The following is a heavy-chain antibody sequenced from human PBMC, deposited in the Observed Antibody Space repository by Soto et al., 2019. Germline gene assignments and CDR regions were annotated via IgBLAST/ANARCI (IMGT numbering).Heavy chain of an antibody. Sequence: EVQLVESGGGLVQPGGSLRLSCAASGFTFSSYSMNWVRQAPGKGLEWVSYISSSSSTIYYADSVKGRFTISRNNAKNSLYLQMNSLRAGGTAVYYCAREKTAAGTTDYWGPGTLVTVSS. D-gene: IGHD6-13*01. J-gene: IGHJ4*02. CDR2: ISSSSSTI. CDR3: AREKTAAGTTDY. V-gene: IGHV3-48*01. CDR1: GFTFSSYS.